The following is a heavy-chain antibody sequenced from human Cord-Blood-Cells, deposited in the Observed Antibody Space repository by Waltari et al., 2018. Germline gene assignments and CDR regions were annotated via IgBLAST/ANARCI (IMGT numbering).Heavy chain of an antibody. J-gene: IGHJ2*01. CDR2: IIPIFGKA. D-gene: IGHD6-13*01. Sequence: QVQLVQSGAEVKKPGSSAKVSCKASGGTFSSYAISWVRQAPGHGREWMGGIIPIFGKANYAQKFQGRVTITADKSTSTAYMELSSLRSEDTAVYYCARKQVGWYFDLWGRGTLVTVSS. CDR1: GGTFSSYA. V-gene: IGHV1-69*06. CDR3: ARKQVGWYFDL.